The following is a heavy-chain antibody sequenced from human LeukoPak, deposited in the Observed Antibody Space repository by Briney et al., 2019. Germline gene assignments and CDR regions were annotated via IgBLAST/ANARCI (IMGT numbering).Heavy chain of an antibody. CDR1: GYTFTNYH. D-gene: IGHD1-26*01. V-gene: IGHV1-18*01. Sequence: ASVRVSCKASGYTFTNYHIAWVRQAPGQGLEWMGWVSTNDGNTVYAQRLQGRVTMTTDTSTSTAYMELRSLRSDDTAVYYCARDRWELPEHFDYWGQGTLVTVSS. CDR2: VSTNDGNT. J-gene: IGHJ4*02. CDR3: ARDRWELPEHFDY.